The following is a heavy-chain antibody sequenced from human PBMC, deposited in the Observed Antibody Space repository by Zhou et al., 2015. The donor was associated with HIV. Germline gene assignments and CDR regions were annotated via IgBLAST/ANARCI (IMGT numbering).Heavy chain of an antibody. Sequence: QVQLVQSGAEVKKPGSSVKVSCKASGGTFSSYTISWVRQAPGQGLEWMGRIIPILGIANYAQKFQGRVTITADKSTSTAYMELSSLRSEDTAVYYCAREGADYDFGLAEYYYGMDVWGQGP. CDR2: IIPILGIA. CDR1: GGTFSSYT. CDR3: AREGADYDFGLAEYYYGMDV. J-gene: IGHJ6*02. D-gene: IGHD3-3*01. V-gene: IGHV1-69*08.